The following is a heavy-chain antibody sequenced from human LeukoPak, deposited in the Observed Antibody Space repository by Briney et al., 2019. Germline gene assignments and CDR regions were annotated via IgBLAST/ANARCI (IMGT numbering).Heavy chain of an antibody. D-gene: IGHD1-1*01. CDR2: VDHTGST. Sequence: SETLSLTCTVSDDSITMYYWTWIRQPPGKGLEWIGYVDHTGSTNFNPSLNGRVSISRDTSKDLFSLRLRSVTAADTAVYFCARGRVSSSTWYSTYYYYFYMDVWGKGTTVTVSS. V-gene: IGHV4-59*01. J-gene: IGHJ6*03. CDR3: ARGRVSSSTWYSTYYYYFYMDV. CDR1: DDSITMYY.